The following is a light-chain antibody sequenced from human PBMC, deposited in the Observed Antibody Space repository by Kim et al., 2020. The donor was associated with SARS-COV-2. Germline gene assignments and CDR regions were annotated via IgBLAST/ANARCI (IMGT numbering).Light chain of an antibody. CDR3: QKYNSAPLFT. CDR2: AAS. Sequence: SVGDRATITCRASEGISNYLAWYQQKPGKVPKLLIYAASTLQSGVPSRFSGSGSGTDFTLTISSLQPEDVASYYCQKYNSAPLFTFGPGTKVDIE. CDR1: EGISNY. V-gene: IGKV1-27*01. J-gene: IGKJ3*01.